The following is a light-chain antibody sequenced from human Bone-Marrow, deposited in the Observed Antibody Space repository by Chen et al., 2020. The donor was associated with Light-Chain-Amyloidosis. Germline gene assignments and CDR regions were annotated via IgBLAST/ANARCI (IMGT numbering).Light chain of an antibody. CDR3: QAADNSGTEEVI. CDR2: RDT. V-gene: IGLV3-25*03. J-gene: IGLJ2*01. Sequence: SYELTQPPSVSVSPGQTARITCSGDDLPTKYAYWYQQKPGQAPVLVIHRDTERPSGISERCAGSSAGRTGTLTISGVQAEDEADYHCQAADNSGTEEVIFGGGTKLTVL. CDR1: DLPTKY.